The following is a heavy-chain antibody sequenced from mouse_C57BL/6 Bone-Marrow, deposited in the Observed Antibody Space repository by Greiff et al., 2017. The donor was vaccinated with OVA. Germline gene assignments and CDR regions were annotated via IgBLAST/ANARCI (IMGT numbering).Heavy chain of an antibody. D-gene: IGHD1-1*01. J-gene: IGHJ4*01. CDR3: TFITTGHYAMDY. Sequence: EVQLQESGGGLVQPGGSMKLSCAASGFTFRDAWMDWVRQSPEKGLEWVAEIRNKANNHATYYAESVKGRFTISRDDSKSSVYLQMNSLRAEDTGIYYCTFITTGHYAMDYWGQGTSATVSS. CDR1: GFTFRDAW. V-gene: IGHV6-6*01. CDR2: IRNKANNHAT.